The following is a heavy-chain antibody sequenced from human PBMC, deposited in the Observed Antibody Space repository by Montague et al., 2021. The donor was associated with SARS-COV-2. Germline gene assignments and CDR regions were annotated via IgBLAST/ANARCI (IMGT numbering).Heavy chain of an antibody. V-gene: IGHV2-70*01. J-gene: IGHJ6*02. CDR2: IDWDDDK. Sequence: PALVKPTQTLTLTCTFSGFSPSTSGMCVSWIRQPPGKALEWLALIDWDDDKYYSTSLKTRLTISKDTSKNQVVLTMTNMDPADTATYYCARIYYSILGSYYYGMDVWGQGTTVTVSS. D-gene: IGHD3-10*01. CDR1: GFSPSTSGMC. CDR3: ARIYYSILGSYYYGMDV.